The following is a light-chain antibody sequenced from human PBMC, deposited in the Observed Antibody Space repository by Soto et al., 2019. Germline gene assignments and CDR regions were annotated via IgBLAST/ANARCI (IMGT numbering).Light chain of an antibody. V-gene: IGKV1-12*01. CDR2: AAS. J-gene: IGKJ2*01. CDR1: QGISSW. Sequence: DIQMTQSPSSVSASVGDRVTITCRASQGISSWLAWYQQKPGKAPKLLIYAASSLQSGVPSRFSGXGXGXXXXXTXXSLQPEDFXXYYCLQSDSFPHTFGQGTKLEIK. CDR3: LQSDSFPHT.